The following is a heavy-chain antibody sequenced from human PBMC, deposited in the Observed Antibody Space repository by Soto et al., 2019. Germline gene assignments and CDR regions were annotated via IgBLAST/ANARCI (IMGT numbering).Heavy chain of an antibody. D-gene: IGHD5-12*01. CDR3: AGGASQVAYYFDY. CDR1: GFTFSSYG. J-gene: IGHJ4*02. Sequence: GGSLRLSCAASGFTFSSYGMHWVRQAPGKGLEWVAVISYDGSNKYYADSVKGRFTISRDNSKNTLYLQMNSLRAEDTAVYYCAGGASQVAYYFDYWGQGTLVTVSS. V-gene: IGHV3-30*03. CDR2: ISYDGSNK.